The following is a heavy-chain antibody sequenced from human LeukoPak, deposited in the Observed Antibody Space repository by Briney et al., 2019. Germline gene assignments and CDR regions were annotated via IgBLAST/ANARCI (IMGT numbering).Heavy chain of an antibody. J-gene: IGHJ4*02. CDR3: AKGLYRNIVVVPADVIDY. V-gene: IGHV3-23*01. Sequence: GGPLRLSCAASGFTFSSYAMRWVRQAPGKGLEWVSAISGSGGSTYYADSVKGRFTISRDNAKNTLYLQMNSLRAEDTAVYYCAKGLYRNIVVVPADVIDYWGQGTLVTVSS. D-gene: IGHD2-2*01. CDR2: ISGSGGST. CDR1: GFTFSSYA.